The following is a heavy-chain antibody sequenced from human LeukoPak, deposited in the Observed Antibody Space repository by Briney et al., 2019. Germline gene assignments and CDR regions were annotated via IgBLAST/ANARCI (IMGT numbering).Heavy chain of an antibody. CDR2: TYYGSQWYN. D-gene: IGHD2-21*02. CDR1: GDSVSRNNIA. J-gene: IGHJ4*02. CDR3: ARVDPNCGGDCYCFDY. V-gene: IGHV6-1*01. Sequence: SQTLSLTCAISGDSVSRNNIAWNWIRQSPSRGLEWLGRTYYGSQWYNDYAMSVKGRITINPDTSKNQFSLKLSSVTAADTAVYYCARVDPNCGGDCYCFDYWGQGTLVTVSS.